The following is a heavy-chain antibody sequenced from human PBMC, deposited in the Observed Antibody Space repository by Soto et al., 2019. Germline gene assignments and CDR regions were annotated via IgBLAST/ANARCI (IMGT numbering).Heavy chain of an antibody. J-gene: IGHJ6*02. CDR3: ARGGYSNLHYYYGMDV. CDR1: GYTFTSYY. D-gene: IGHD4-4*01. V-gene: IGHV1-46*01. Sequence: ASVKVSCKASGYTFTSYYMHWVRQAPGQGLEWMGIINPSGGSTSYAQKFQGRVTMTRDTSTSTVYMELSSLRSEDTAVYYCARGGYSNLHYYYGMDVWGQGTTVTVSS. CDR2: INPSGGST.